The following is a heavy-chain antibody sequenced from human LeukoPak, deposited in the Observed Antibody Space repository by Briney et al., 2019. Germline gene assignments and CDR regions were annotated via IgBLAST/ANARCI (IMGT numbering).Heavy chain of an antibody. CDR1: ADIFTSYW. CDR2: IYPGDSDT. Sequence: GGSLKISCKGSADIFTSYWIGWVRHMPRKGREWMGIIYPGDSDTIYSPSFQSHVTISADKSTSTAYLQWISLQTSDTAMYYYARFRDYYYYMDVWGKGTTVTVSS. J-gene: IGHJ6*03. V-gene: IGHV5-51*01. CDR3: ARFRDYYYYMDV.